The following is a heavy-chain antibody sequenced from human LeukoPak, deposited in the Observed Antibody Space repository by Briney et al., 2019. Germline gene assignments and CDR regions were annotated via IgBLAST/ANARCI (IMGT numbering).Heavy chain of an antibody. CDR3: ARQESLNWNDSEDAFDI. D-gene: IGHD1-1*01. Sequence: LETLSLTRTVSGGSISSYYWSWIREPAGQGLEWVWRIYTSGSTNYNPSLKSRVTMSVDTSKNQFSLKLSSVTAADTAVYYCARQESLNWNDSEDAFDIWGQGTMVTVSS. CDR2: IYTSGST. V-gene: IGHV4-4*07. J-gene: IGHJ3*02. CDR1: GGSISSYY.